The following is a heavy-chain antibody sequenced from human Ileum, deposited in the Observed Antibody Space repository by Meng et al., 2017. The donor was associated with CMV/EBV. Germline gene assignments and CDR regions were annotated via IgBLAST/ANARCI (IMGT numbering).Heavy chain of an antibody. V-gene: IGHV3-23*02. CDR1: GITFSSYA. J-gene: IGHJ6*02. D-gene: IGHD2-2*02. CDR3: AKHGAAIAYYYGMDV. Sequence: GGSLRLSCAASGITFSSYAMSWVRQAPGKGLEWVSAISGSGGSIDYEGSVKGRFTMPRDDSKNTLYLQMNSLRAEDTAVYYCAKHGAAIAYYYGMDVWGQGTTVTVSS. CDR2: ISGSGGSI.